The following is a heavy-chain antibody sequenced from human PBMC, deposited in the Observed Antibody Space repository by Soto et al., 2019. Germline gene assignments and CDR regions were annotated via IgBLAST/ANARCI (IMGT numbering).Heavy chain of an antibody. V-gene: IGHV1-3*01. J-gene: IGHJ6*02. D-gene: IGHD1-26*01. CDR3: GRSVVGATGEILYNAMDV. Sequence: QVQLLQSGVEVKKPGASVKVSCKASGYTFTTYALHWVRKAPGQRPNWWGWINPASGHTKYSKKFQDRVTITRDTSASTGYMELSSLRSEDTAVYYCGRSVVGATGEILYNAMDVWGQGTTVTVSS. CDR2: INPASGHT. CDR1: GYTFTTYA.